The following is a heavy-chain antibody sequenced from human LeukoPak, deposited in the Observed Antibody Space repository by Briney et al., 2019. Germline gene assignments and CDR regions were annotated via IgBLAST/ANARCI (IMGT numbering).Heavy chain of an antibody. CDR3: AKDMKLINSFTYYYDSSDPWFGAFDI. V-gene: IGHV3-23*01. J-gene: IGHJ3*02. CDR2: ISGSGGST. CDR1: GFTFSSYA. Sequence: GGSLRLSCAASGFTFSSYAMSWVRQAPGKGLEWVSAISGSGGSTYYADSVKGRLTISRDNSKNTLYLQMNSLRAEDTAVYYCAKDMKLINSFTYYYDSSDPWFGAFDIWGQGTMVTVSS. D-gene: IGHD3-22*01.